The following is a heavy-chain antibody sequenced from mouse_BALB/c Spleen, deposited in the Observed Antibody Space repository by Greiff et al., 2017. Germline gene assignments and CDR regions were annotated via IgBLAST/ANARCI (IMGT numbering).Heavy chain of an antibody. CDR1: GYSITSDYA. J-gene: IGHJ2*01. CDR2: ISYSGST. Sequence: DVKLVESGPGLVKPSQSLSLTCTVTGYSITSDYAWNWIRQFPGNKLEWMGYISYSGSTSYNPSLKSRISITRDTSKNQFFLQLNSVTTEDTATYYCARADDERGFDYWGQGTTLTVSS. D-gene: IGHD2-12*01. CDR3: ARADDERGFDY. V-gene: IGHV3-2*02.